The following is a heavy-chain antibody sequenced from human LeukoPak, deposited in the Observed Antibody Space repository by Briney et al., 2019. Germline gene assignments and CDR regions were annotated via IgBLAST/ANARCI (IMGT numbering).Heavy chain of an antibody. J-gene: IGHJ3*02. CDR1: GFTFSSYS. D-gene: IGHD4-17*01. CDR3: ARDRIIYGDYGDAFDI. V-gene: IGHV3-21*06. Sequence: GGALRLSCAASGFTFSSYSMNWVRQAPGKGLEWVSSISSSYSYIYYADSVKGRFTISRDNAKNSLYLQMNSLRAEDTAVYYCARDRIIYGDYGDAFDIWGQGTMVTVSS. CDR2: ISSSYSYI.